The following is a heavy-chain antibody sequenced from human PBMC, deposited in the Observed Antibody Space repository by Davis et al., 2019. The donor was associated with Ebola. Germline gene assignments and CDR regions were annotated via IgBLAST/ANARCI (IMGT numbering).Heavy chain of an antibody. CDR2: ISAYNGNT. J-gene: IGHJ4*02. CDR1: GYTFTSYG. V-gene: IGHV1-18*01. D-gene: IGHD2-2*02. Sequence: ASVTLSCKASGYTFTSYGISWVRQAPGQGLEWMGWISAYNGNTNYAQKLQGRVTMTTDTSTSTAYMELRSLRSDDTAVYYCATPAGIVVVPAAIPVDYWGQGTLVTVSS. CDR3: ATPAGIVVVPAAIPVDY.